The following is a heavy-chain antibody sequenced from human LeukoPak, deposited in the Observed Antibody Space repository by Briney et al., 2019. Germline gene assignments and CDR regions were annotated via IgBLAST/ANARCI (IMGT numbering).Heavy chain of an antibody. D-gene: IGHD2-21*01. Sequence: GGSLRLSCAASGFTFSSYSMNWVRQAPGKGLEWVSAISGSGGSTYYADSVKGRFTISRDNSKNTLYLQMNSLRAEDTAVYYCAKFVRLTDSRAFDIWGQGTMVTVSS. V-gene: IGHV3-23*01. CDR2: ISGSGGST. CDR3: AKFVRLTDSRAFDI. CDR1: GFTFSSYS. J-gene: IGHJ3*02.